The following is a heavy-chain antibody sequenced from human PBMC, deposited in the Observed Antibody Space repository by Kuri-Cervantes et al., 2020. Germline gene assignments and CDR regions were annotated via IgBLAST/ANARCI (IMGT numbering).Heavy chain of an antibody. Sequence: GGSLRLSCAASGFRLSSHWMSWVRQTPGKGLEWVANIKQDGSEKYYVDSVKGRFTISRDNAKNSLYLQMNRLRAEDTAVYYCARGPQCMVDTCLNWLDPWGQGTLVTVSS. CDR3: ARGPQCMVDTCLNWLDP. V-gene: IGHV3-7*01. CDR1: GFRLSSHW. J-gene: IGHJ5*02. D-gene: IGHD4/OR15-4a*01. CDR2: IKQDGSEK.